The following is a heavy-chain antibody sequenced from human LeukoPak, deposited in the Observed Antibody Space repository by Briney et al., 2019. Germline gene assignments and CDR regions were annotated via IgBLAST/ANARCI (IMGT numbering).Heavy chain of an antibody. CDR3: ARDLNSNTEPYLGDWFDP. Sequence: SETLSLTCTVSGGSISSYYWSWIRQPAGKGLEWIGRIYTSGSTNYNPSLKSRVTMSVDTSKNQFSLKLSSVTAADTAVYYCARDLNSNTEPYLGDWFDPWGQGTLVTVSS. V-gene: IGHV4-4*07. CDR1: GGSISSYY. J-gene: IGHJ5*02. D-gene: IGHD1-14*01. CDR2: IYTSGST.